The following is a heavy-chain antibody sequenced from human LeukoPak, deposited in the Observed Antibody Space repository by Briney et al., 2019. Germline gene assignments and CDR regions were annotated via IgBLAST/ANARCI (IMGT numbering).Heavy chain of an antibody. J-gene: IGHJ4*02. CDR2: IKEDGSEK. V-gene: IGHV3-7*01. D-gene: IGHD6-19*01. CDR3: ARYRLVWLPAPVFDY. Sequence: GGSLRLSCAASEFTFSSYWMTWVRQAPGKGLEWVANIKEDGSEKYYEDSVKGRFTISRDNTKNLLYLEMNRLRAEDTSVYYCARYRLVWLPAPVFDYWGQGTLVTVSS. CDR1: EFTFSSYW.